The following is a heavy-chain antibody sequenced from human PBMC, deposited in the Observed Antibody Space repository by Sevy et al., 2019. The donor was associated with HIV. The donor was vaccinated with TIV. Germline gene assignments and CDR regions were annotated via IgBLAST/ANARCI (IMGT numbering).Heavy chain of an antibody. V-gene: IGHV3-7*01. CDR3: ARDPDILSGYPSHYFDY. CDR2: IKEDGSQK. CDR1: GFSFSKYW. Sequence: GGSLRLSCAASGFSFSKYWMCWVRQAPGKGLEWVANIKEDGSQKNYLESVKGRFTISRDNAKNLLYLQMNNLRADDTAVYYCARDPDILSGYPSHYFDYWGQGTLVTVSS. J-gene: IGHJ4*02. D-gene: IGHD3-9*01.